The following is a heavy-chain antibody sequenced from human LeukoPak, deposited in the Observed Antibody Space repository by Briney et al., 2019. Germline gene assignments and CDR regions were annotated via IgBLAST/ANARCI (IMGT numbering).Heavy chain of an antibody. D-gene: IGHD6-13*01. J-gene: IGHJ5*02. CDR1: GDSISSNNW. Sequence: SETLSLTCTVSGDSISSNNWWSWVRQPPGKGLEWIGEMYHSGNTKYNPSLKSRVSISIDKSKNQFSLMLRSVTAADTAVYYCARIYSSSWFLNWFDPWGQGTLVTVSS. V-gene: IGHV4-4*02. CDR3: ARIYSSSWFLNWFDP. CDR2: MYHSGNT.